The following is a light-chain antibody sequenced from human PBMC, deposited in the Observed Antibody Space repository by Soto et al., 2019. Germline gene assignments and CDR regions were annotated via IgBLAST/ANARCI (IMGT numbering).Light chain of an antibody. CDR1: QSVNSN. V-gene: IGKV3-15*01. J-gene: IGKJ1*01. CDR3: QQYHNWPRT. CDR2: GAS. Sequence: EIVMTQSPSTLSVSPGERATLSCRASQSVNSNLAWYQQKPGQAPRLLIYGASTGATGIPARFSGSGFGTEFTLTINSLQSEDFAVYYCQQYHNWPRTFGQGTKVDIK.